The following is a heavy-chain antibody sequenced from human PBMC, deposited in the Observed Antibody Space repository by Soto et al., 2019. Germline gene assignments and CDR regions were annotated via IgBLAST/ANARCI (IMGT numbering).Heavy chain of an antibody. CDR1: GYTFTSYG. CDR3: ATPLEAGPVYYYYYGMDV. J-gene: IGHJ6*02. CDR2: INPSGGST. Sequence: ASVKVSCKASGYTFTSYGIDWVRQAPGQGLEWLGIINPSGGSTSYAQKFQGRVTMTRDTSTSTVYMELSSLRSEDTAVYYCATPLEAGPVYYYYYGMDVWGQGTTVTVSS. D-gene: IGHD6-19*01. V-gene: IGHV1-46*03.